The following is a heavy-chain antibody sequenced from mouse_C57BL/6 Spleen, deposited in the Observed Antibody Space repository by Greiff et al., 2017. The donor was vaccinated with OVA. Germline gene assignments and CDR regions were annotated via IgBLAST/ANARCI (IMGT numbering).Heavy chain of an antibody. CDR1: GYSITSGYY. V-gene: IGHV3-6*01. CDR3: ARDRQPGGFAY. D-gene: IGHD3-2*01. Sequence: EVKLVESGPGLVKPSQSLSLTCSVTGYSITSGYYWNWIRQFPGNKLEWMGYISYDGSNNYNPSLKNRISITRDTSKNQFFLKLNSVTTEDTATYYCARDRQPGGFAYWGQGTLVTVSA. CDR2: ISYDGSN. J-gene: IGHJ3*01.